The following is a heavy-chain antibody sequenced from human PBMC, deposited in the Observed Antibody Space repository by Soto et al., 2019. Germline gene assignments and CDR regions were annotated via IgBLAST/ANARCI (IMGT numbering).Heavy chain of an antibody. J-gene: IGHJ2*01. Sequence: VELVESGGGLVHPGESLRLSCATSGLTFSSHAMSWVRQAPGRGLEWVSTVSGAGDYTYYADSVKGRFTISRDNSKSTAYLQMSNLRAEDSAVYYCARKSTVNPTRPYWHFDLWGRGSLVSVSS. CDR3: ARKSTVNPTRPYWHFDL. CDR2: VSGAGDYT. CDR1: GLTFSSHA. V-gene: IGHV3-23*04. D-gene: IGHD4-4*01.